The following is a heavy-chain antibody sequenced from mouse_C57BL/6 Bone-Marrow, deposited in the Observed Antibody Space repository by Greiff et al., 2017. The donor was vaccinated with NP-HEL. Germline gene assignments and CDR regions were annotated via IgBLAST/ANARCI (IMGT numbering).Heavy chain of an antibody. D-gene: IGHD2-2*01. CDR2: ISDGGSYT. V-gene: IGHV5-4*01. J-gene: IGHJ2*01. Sequence: EVKLMESGGGLVKPGGSLKLSCAASGFTFSSYAMSWVRQTPETRLEWVATISDGGSYTYYPDNVKGRFTISRDNAKNNLYLQMSHLKSEDTAMYYRAKDPMVTTTFFDYWGQGTTLTVSS. CDR3: AKDPMVTTTFFDY. CDR1: GFTFSSYA.